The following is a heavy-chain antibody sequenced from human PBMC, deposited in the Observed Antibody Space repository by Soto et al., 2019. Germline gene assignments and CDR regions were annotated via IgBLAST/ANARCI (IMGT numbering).Heavy chain of an antibody. Sequence: LRLSCAASGFTFSSYAMHWVRQAPGKGLEWVAVISYDGSNKYYADSVKGRFTISRDNSKNTLYLQMNSLRAEDTAVYYCARDRMTRFDYWGQGTLVTVSS. CDR2: ISYDGSNK. V-gene: IGHV3-30-3*01. D-gene: IGHD2-21*02. J-gene: IGHJ4*02. CDR3: ARDRMTRFDY. CDR1: GFTFSSYA.